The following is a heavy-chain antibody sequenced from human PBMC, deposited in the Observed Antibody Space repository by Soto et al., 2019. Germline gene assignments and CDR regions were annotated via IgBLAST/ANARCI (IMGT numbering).Heavy chain of an antibody. V-gene: IGHV1-18*01. CDR3: ARDREGIAARQHYYYGMDV. J-gene: IGHJ6*02. Sequence: QVQLVQSGAEVKKPGASVKVSCKASGYTFTSYCISWVRQAPGQGLEWMGWISAYNGNTNYAQKLQGRVTMTTDTSTSTAYMELRSLRSDDTAVYYCARDREGIAARQHYYYGMDVWGQGTTVTVSS. CDR2: ISAYNGNT. D-gene: IGHD6-6*01. CDR1: GYTFTSYC.